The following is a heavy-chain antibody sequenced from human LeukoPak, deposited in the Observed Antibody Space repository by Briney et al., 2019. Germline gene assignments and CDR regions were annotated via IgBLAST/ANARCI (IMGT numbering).Heavy chain of an antibody. Sequence: GGSLRLSCAASGFTFSSYAMSWVRQAPGKELEWVSYISSSGSTIYYADSVKGRFTISRDNAKNSLYLQMNSLRAEDTAVYYCARVLGYCSGGSCYSGYYYYGMDVWGQGTTVTVSS. V-gene: IGHV3-48*04. CDR1: GFTFSSYA. J-gene: IGHJ6*02. CDR3: ARVLGYCSGGSCYSGYYYYGMDV. CDR2: ISSSGSTI. D-gene: IGHD2-15*01.